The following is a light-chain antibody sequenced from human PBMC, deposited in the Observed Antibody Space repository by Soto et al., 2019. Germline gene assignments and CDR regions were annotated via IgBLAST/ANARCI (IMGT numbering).Light chain of an antibody. CDR1: QSVGRN. CDR2: GAS. CDR3: QQYNHWPPLT. J-gene: IGKJ4*01. Sequence: EIVMTQSPATLSVSPGERATLSCRASQSVGRNLAWYQQKPGQAPRLLIYGASTRATGIPARFSGSGSGTEFTHTLSSLQSEDFAIYSCQQYNHWPPLTFGGGTKVEIK. V-gene: IGKV3-15*01.